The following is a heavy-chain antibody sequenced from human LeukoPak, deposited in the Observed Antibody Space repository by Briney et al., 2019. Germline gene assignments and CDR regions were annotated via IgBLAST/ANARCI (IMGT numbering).Heavy chain of an antibody. Sequence: GGSLRLSCAASGFTFSSYSMNWVRQAPGKGLEWVSYISSSGSTIYYADSVKGRFTISRDNAKNSLYLQMNSLRAEDTAVYYCAKVSLNMVNDAFDIWGQGTMVSVSS. V-gene: IGHV3-48*01. CDR2: ISSSGSTI. J-gene: IGHJ3*02. CDR3: AKVSLNMVNDAFDI. CDR1: GFTFSSYS. D-gene: IGHD4/OR15-4a*01.